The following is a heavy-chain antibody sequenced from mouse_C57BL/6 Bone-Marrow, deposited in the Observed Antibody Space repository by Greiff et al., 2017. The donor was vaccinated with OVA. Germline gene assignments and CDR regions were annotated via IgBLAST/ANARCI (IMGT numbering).Heavy chain of an antibody. V-gene: IGHV14-4*01. J-gene: IGHJ4*01. D-gene: IGHD1-1*01. CDR3: TTAQIYYYGSSSYYYAMDY. Sequence: EVKLQESGAELVRPGASVKLSCTASGFNIKDDYMHWVKQRPEQGLEWIGWIDPENGDTEYASKFQGKATITADTSSNTAYLQLSSLTSEDTAVYYCTTAQIYYYGSSSYYYAMDYWGQGTSVTVSS. CDR1: GFNIKDDY. CDR2: IDPENGDT.